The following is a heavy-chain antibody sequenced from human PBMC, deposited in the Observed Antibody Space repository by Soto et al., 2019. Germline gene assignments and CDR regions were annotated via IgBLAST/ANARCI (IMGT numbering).Heavy chain of an antibody. CDR3: AGSGALRFLDWLLDY. Sequence: ASVKVSAEVSGSTITELSMYWVRQAPGRGVEWMGGVASEDGETIYAQKVQGRVTMTDDTSTDTAYMELSRLRSEDTDVYYCAGSGALRFLDWLLDYWGQGTLVTVSS. V-gene: IGHV1-24*01. J-gene: IGHJ4*02. CDR2: VASEDGET. D-gene: IGHD3-3*01. CDR1: GSTITELS.